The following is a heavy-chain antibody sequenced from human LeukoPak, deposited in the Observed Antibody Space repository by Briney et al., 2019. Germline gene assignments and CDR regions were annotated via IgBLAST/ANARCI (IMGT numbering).Heavy chain of an antibody. CDR3: ARAPPTYFWSGYGYYYMDV. V-gene: IGHV4-30-4*08. D-gene: IGHD3-3*01. J-gene: IGHJ6*03. CDR1: GGSIRSGDYY. Sequence: SETLSLTCTVSGGSIRSGDYYWSWIRQPPGKGLEWIGYIYYSGSTYYNPSLKSRVTISVDTSKNQFSLKLSSVTAADTAVYYCARAPPTYFWSGYGYYYMDVWGKGTTVTVSS. CDR2: IYYSGST.